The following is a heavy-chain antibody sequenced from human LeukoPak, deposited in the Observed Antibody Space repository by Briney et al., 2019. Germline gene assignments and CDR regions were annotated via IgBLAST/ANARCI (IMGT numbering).Heavy chain of an antibody. J-gene: IGHJ4*02. CDR3: ARDSPTTFFDY. CDR2: IKQDGSEK. D-gene: IGHD3-16*01. Sequence: GGSLRLSCAASGFTFSSYWMNWARQAPGKGLEWVANIKQDGSEKYYVDSVKGRFTISRDNAKNSLYLQMDSLRAEDTAVYYCARDSPTTFFDYWGQGTLVTVSS. CDR1: GFTFSSYW. V-gene: IGHV3-7*01.